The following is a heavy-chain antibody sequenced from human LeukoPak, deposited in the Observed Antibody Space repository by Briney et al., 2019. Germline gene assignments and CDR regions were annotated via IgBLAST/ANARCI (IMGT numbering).Heavy chain of an antibody. CDR2: IYWSSSGT. CDR3: AKDGYYDSSGYYDHTLGY. V-gene: IGHV3-9*02. J-gene: IGHJ4*02. D-gene: IGHD3-22*01. CDR1: GFNSEDHA. Sequence: GGSLRLSCVVSGFNSEDHAMHWVRQAPGKGLEWVSGIYWSSSGTGYADSVKGRFTVSRDSAKNSLYLQMNSLRAEDTAVYYCAKDGYYDSSGYYDHTLGYWGQGTLVTVSS.